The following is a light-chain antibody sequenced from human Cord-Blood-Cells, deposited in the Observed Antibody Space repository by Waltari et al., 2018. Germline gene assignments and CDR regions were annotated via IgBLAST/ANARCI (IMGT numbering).Light chain of an antibody. V-gene: IGLV2-14*01. Sequence: QSALTQPASVSGSPGQSITISCTGTSSDVGGYNYVACYQQHPGKAPKLMIYEVSNRPSGVSNRFSGSKSGNTASLTISGLQAEDEADYYCSSYTSSSTFYVFGTGTKVTVL. CDR3: SSYTSSSTFYV. CDR1: SSDVGGYNY. CDR2: EVS. J-gene: IGLJ1*01.